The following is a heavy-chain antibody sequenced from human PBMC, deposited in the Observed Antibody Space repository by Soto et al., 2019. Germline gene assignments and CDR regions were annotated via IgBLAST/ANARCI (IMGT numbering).Heavy chain of an antibody. V-gene: IGHV3-64*04. Sequence: GSLRLSYSASGFTFSCHAIRWVRQAPGKGLDYVSAISSNGGSTYYADSVKGRFTISRDNSRNTLFLQMNSLRAEDTAVYYCARDYYKYYDSSGYYRSPAYWGQGTLVTVSS. CDR1: GFTFSCHA. D-gene: IGHD3-22*01. CDR2: ISSNGGST. J-gene: IGHJ4*02. CDR3: ARDYYKYYDSSGYYRSPAY.